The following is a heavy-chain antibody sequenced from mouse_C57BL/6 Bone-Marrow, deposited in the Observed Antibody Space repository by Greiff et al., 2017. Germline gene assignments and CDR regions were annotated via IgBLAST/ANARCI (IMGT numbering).Heavy chain of an antibody. J-gene: IGHJ2*01. V-gene: IGHV1-18*01. CDR1: GYTFTDYN. D-gene: IGHD1-1*01. CDR2: INPNNGGT. CDR3: ARSPLLLRY. Sequence: EVQLQQSGPELVKPGASVKIPCKASGYTFTDYNMDWVKQSHGKSLEWIGDINPNNGGTIYNQKFKGKATLTVDKSSSTAYMELRSLTSEDSAVYFCARSPLLLRYWGQGTTLTVSS.